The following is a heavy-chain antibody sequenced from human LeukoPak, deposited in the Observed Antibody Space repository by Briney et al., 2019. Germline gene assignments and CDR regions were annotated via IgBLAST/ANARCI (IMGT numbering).Heavy chain of an antibody. CDR1: GGSISSYY. CDR3: AGNGAVAVNWFDP. J-gene: IGHJ5*02. Sequence: SETLSLTCTVSGGSISSYYWSWIRQPPGKGLEWIGYIYYSGSTNYNPSLKSRATISVDTSKNQFSLKLSSVTAADTAVYYCAGNGAVAVNWFDPWGQGTLVTGSS. V-gene: IGHV4-59*01. D-gene: IGHD6-19*01. CDR2: IYYSGST.